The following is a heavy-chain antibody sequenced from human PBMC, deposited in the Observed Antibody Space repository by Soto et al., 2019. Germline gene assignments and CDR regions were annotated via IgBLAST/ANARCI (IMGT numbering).Heavy chain of an antibody. J-gene: IGHJ4*02. V-gene: IGHV1-18*04. CDR2: ISTYNSNT. Sequence: QVQLVQSGGEVKKPGASVKVSCKASGYTFTNYGISWVRQAPGQGLEWPGWISTYNSNTNSAPRLQGRLTMTTDASTSTACMELRSLTSDDTAVYYCARDERDSCSGGDCFYFDYWGQGALVTVSS. CDR1: GYTFTNYG. CDR3: ARDERDSCSGGDCFYFDY. D-gene: IGHD2-21*02.